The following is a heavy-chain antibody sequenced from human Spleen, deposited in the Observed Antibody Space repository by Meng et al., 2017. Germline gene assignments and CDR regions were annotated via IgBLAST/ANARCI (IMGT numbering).Heavy chain of an antibody. CDR2: INHSGST. D-gene: IGHD2-21*01. V-gene: IGHV4-34*01. J-gene: IGHJ4*02. Sequence: QVQLQQWGAGLLKPSETLSRTCAVYGGSFSGYYWSWIRQPPGKGLEWIGEINHSGSTNYNPSLKSRVTISVDTSKNQFSLKLSSVTAADTAVYYCAREGRSHQVGVSIYWGQGNLVTVSS. CDR3: AREGRSHQVGVSIY. CDR1: GGSFSGYY.